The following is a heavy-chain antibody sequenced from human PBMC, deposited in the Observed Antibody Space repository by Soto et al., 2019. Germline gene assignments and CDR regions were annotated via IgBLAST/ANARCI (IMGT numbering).Heavy chain of an antibody. CDR3: ARDRYSYYDFWSGSLPYYYYGMDV. J-gene: IGHJ6*02. D-gene: IGHD3-3*01. V-gene: IGHV3-30*03. CDR1: GFTFSSYG. Sequence: GGSLRLSCAASGFTFSSYGMHWVRQAPGKGLEWVAVISYDGSEKYYVDSVKGRFTISRDNAKNSLYLQMNSLRAEDTAVYYCARDRYSYYDFWSGSLPYYYYGMDVWGQGTTVTAP. CDR2: ISYDGSEK.